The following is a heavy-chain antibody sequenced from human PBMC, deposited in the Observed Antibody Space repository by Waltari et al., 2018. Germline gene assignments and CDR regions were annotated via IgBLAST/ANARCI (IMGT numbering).Heavy chain of an antibody. CDR1: GGSIGSGSYY. J-gene: IGHJ4*02. CDR3: TRHALTRSGSID. CDR2: YFDSGGT. V-gene: IGHV4-39*01. D-gene: IGHD3-3*01. Sequence: QLQLQESGPGLVKPSETLSLTCTVSGGSIGSGSYYWGWIRQPPGEGLEWIGSYFDSGGTYYNPSLKSRFTTSVDTSKNQFSLKLTSVTATDTAVYYCTRHALTRSGSIDGGQGTLVTVSS.